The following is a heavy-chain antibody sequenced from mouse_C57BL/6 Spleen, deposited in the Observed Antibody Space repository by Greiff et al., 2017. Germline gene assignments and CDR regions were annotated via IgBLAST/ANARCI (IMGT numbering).Heavy chain of an antibody. CDR1: GFTFSDYG. CDR3: ARAHYDYDEYAMDY. J-gene: IGHJ4*01. Sequence: EVQVVESGGGLVKPGGSLKLSCAASGFTFSDYGMHWVRQAPEKGLEWVAYISSGSSTIYYADTVKGRFTISRDNAKNTLFLQMTSLRSEDTAMYYCARAHYDYDEYAMDYWGQGTSVTVSS. CDR2: ISSGSSTI. V-gene: IGHV5-17*01. D-gene: IGHD2-4*01.